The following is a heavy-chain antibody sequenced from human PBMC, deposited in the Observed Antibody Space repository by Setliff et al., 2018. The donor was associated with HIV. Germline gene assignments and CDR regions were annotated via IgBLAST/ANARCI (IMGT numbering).Heavy chain of an antibody. Sequence: PGGSLRLSCAASGFTFSNAWMNWVRQAPGKGLEWVGRIKSKTDGGTTDYAAPVKGRFTISRDDSKNTLYRQMNSLKTEDTAVYYCTTDLGGSYHGWNYWGQGTLVTVSS. CDR1: GFTFSNAW. V-gene: IGHV3-15*07. CDR2: IKSKTDGGTT. J-gene: IGHJ4*02. D-gene: IGHD1-26*01. CDR3: TTDLGGSYHGWNY.